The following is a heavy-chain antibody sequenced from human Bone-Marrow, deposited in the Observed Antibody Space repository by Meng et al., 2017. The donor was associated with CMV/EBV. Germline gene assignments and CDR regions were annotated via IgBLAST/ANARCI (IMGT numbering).Heavy chain of an antibody. Sequence: GESLKISCEVSGFTFSSYWKHWVRQAPGEGLVLVSRIKSDGSIISYADFVKGRFTICRDNAKNTLYRQMHSLRAEDTAVDYCARKSISGSDHGFDSWGQGTLVTVSS. CDR2: IKSDGSII. V-gene: IGHV3-74*01. CDR3: ARKSISGSDHGFDS. CDR1: GFTFSSYW. D-gene: IGHD2-15*01. J-gene: IGHJ4*02.